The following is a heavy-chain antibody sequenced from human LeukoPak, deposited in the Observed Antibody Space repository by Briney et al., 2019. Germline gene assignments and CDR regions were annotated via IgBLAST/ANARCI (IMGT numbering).Heavy chain of an antibody. V-gene: IGHV3-21*01. J-gene: IGHJ1*01. CDR3: VRDSGSSYGYYFLH. Sequence: KPGGSLRLSCAASGFTFNSYSMYWVRQAPGKGLEWVSSISSSSSHMFYADSVKGRFSISRDNANNSLYLQMNSLRAEDTAVYYCVRDSGSSYGYYFLHWGRGTLVTVSS. CDR1: GFTFNSYS. D-gene: IGHD1-26*01. CDR2: ISSSSSHM.